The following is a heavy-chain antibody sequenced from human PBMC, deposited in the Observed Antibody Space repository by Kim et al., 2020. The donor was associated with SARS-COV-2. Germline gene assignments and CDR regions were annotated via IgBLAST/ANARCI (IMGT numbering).Heavy chain of an antibody. Sequence: GESLKISCKGSGYSFTSYWIGWVRQMPGKGLEWMGIIYPGDSDTRYSPSFQGQVTISADKSISTAYLQWSSLKASDTAMYYCARLPVRGVRSYYYYGMDVWGQGTTVTVSS. CDR1: GYSFTSYW. V-gene: IGHV5-51*01. CDR3: ARLPVRGVRSYYYYGMDV. J-gene: IGHJ6*02. D-gene: IGHD3-10*01. CDR2: IYPGDSDT.